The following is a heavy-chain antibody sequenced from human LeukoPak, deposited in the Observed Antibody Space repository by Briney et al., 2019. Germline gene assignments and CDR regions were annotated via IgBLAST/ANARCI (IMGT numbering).Heavy chain of an antibody. Sequence: PSETLSLTCAVYGGSFSGYYWSWIRQPPGKGLEWIGEINHSGSTNYNPSLKSRVTKSVDTSKNQFSLKLSSVTAADTAVYYCARGMITIFGVGNWFDPWGQGTLVTVSS. V-gene: IGHV4-34*01. CDR1: GGSFSGYY. J-gene: IGHJ5*02. CDR2: INHSGST. CDR3: ARGMITIFGVGNWFDP. D-gene: IGHD3-3*01.